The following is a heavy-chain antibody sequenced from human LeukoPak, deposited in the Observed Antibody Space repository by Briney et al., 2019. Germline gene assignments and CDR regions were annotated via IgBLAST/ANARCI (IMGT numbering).Heavy chain of an antibody. CDR1: GGSFSGYY. V-gene: IGHV4-34*01. Sequence: PSETLSLTCAVYGGSFSGYYWSWIRQPPGKGLEWIGEINHSGSTNCNPSLKSRVTISVDTSKNQFSLKLSSVTAADTAVYYCARAGSSAFFDYWGQGTLVTVSS. CDR3: ARAGSSAFFDY. J-gene: IGHJ4*02. D-gene: IGHD6-13*01. CDR2: INHSGST.